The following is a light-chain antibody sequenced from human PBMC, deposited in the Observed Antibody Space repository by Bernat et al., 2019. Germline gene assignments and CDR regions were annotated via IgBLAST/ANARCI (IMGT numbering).Light chain of an antibody. J-gene: IGLJ3*02. CDR2: EVT. Sequence: QSALTQPPSASGSPGQSVTISCTGTSSDVGGYNYVFWYQQLPGKAPKLMIYEVTKRPSGVPDRFSGSKSGNTASLTVSGLQADDEADYYCSSYAGSNNLVFGGGTKLTVL. CDR1: SSDVGGYNY. CDR3: SSYAGSNNLV. V-gene: IGLV2-8*01.